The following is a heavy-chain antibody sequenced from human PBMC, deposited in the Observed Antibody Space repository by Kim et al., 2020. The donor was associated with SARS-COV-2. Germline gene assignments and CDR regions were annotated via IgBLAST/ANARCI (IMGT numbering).Heavy chain of an antibody. CDR3: ARDASGSYGPASYYFDY. V-gene: IGHV3-30*04. CDR2: ISYDGSNK. CDR1: GFTFSSYA. Sequence: GSLRLSCAASGFTFSSYAMHWVRQAPGKGLEWVAVISYDGSNKYYADSVKGRFTISRDNSKNTLYLQMNSLRAEDTAVYYCARDASGSYGPASYYFDYWGQGPLVTVSS. J-gene: IGHJ4*02. D-gene: IGHD1-26*01.